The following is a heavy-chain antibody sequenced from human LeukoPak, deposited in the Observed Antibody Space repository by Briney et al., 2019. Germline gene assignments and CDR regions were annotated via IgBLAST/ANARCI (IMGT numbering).Heavy chain of an antibody. D-gene: IGHD1-26*01. CDR1: GFTFSSYS. Sequence: GGSLRLSCAASGFTFSSYSMNWVRQAPGKGLEWVSSISSSSSYIYYADSVKGRFTISRDNAKNSLYLQMNSLRAEDTAVYYCARERSWEINDYWGQGTLVTVSS. CDR2: ISSSSSYI. CDR3: ARERSWEINDY. J-gene: IGHJ4*02. V-gene: IGHV3-21*01.